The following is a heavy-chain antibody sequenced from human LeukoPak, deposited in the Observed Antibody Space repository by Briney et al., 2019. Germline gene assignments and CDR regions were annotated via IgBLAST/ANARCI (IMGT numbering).Heavy chain of an antibody. V-gene: IGHV3-21*01. J-gene: IGHJ6*02. D-gene: IGHD2-2*01. CDR3: ARDGKNQLLGDYYYYGMDV. CDR1: GFTFSSYT. CDR2: TSSSSSYM. Sequence: GGSLRLSCAASGFTFSSYTMNWVRQAPGKGLEWVSSTSSSSSYMYYATSVKGRFTISRDNAKNSLYLEMNSLRAEDTAVYYCARDGKNQLLGDYYYYGMDVWGQGTTVTASS.